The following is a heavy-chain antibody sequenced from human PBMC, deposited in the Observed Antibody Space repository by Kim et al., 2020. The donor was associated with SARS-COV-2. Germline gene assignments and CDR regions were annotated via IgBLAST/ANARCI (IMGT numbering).Heavy chain of an antibody. J-gene: IGHJ4*02. CDR3: ARDRRYSGSSRGFDY. Sequence: SVKVSCKASGGTFSSYAISWVRQAPGQGLEWMGGIIPIFGTANYAQKFQGRVTITADESTSTAYMELSSLRSEDTAVYYCARDRRYSGSSRGFDYWGQGTLVTVSS. CDR2: IIPIFGTA. D-gene: IGHD1-26*01. V-gene: IGHV1-69*13. CDR1: GGTFSSYA.